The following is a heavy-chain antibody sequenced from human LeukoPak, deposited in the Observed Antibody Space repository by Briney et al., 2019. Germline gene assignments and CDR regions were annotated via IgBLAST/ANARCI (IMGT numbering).Heavy chain of an antibody. CDR2: IFYSGST. CDR1: GGSISTSNYY. V-gene: IGHV4-39*01. CDR3: ARHSSSRTPRPRVRGKDASPPRQKNYYYYMDV. J-gene: IGHJ6*03. D-gene: IGHD3-10*01. Sequence: SETLSLTCTVSGGSISTSNYYWGWIRQPPGKGLEWIGNIFYSGSTYYSPSLRSRVTISLDTARNQFSLKPSSVTAADTAVYYCARHSSSRTPRPRVRGKDASPPRQKNYYYYMDVWGKGTTVTVSS.